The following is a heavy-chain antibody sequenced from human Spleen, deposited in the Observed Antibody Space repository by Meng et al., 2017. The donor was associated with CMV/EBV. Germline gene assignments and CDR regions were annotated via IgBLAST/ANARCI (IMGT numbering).Heavy chain of an antibody. CDR3: ARPKGGYGGFDY. D-gene: IGHD3-16*01. CDR1: GFTFTASA. J-gene: IGHJ4*02. CDR2: VNSDGTST. V-gene: IGHV3-74*01. Sequence: GESLKISCAASGFTFTASAMHWVRQAPGKGLEWVSHVNSDGTSTTYADSVKGRFTISRDNAKNTLDLQMNSLRAEDTAVYYCARPKGGYGGFDYWGQGTLVTVSS.